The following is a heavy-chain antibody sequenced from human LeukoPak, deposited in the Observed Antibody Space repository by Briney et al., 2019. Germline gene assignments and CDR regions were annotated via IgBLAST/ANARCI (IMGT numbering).Heavy chain of an antibody. Sequence: SVKVSCKASGYTFTSYYMHWVRQAPGQGLEWMGGTIPIFGTANYAQKFQGRVTITADESTSTAYMELSSLRSEDTAVYYCARDLSAIRSDWFDPWGQGTLVTVSS. D-gene: IGHD5/OR15-5a*01. CDR1: GYTFTSYY. V-gene: IGHV1-69*13. CDR2: TIPIFGTA. J-gene: IGHJ5*02. CDR3: ARDLSAIRSDWFDP.